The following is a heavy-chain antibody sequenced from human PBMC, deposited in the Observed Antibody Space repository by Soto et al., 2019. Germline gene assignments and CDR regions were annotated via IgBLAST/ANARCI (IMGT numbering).Heavy chain of an antibody. Sequence: SETLSLTCTVSGGSISSGDYYWSWIRQPPGKGLEWIGYIYYSGSTYYNPSLKSRVTISVDTSKNQFSLKLSSVTAADTAVYYCARGGPAWGATVGWFDPWGQGTLVTVSS. CDR3: ARGGPAWGATVGWFDP. J-gene: IGHJ5*02. CDR2: IYYSGST. CDR1: GGSISSGDYY. D-gene: IGHD1-26*01. V-gene: IGHV4-30-4*01.